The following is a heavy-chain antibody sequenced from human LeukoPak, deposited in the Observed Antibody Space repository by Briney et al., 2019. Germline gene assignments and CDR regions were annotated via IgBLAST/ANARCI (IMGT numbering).Heavy chain of an antibody. CDR1: GGSFSGYY. V-gene: IGHV4-34*01. J-gene: IGHJ5*02. D-gene: IGHD5-24*01. Sequence: MPSETLSLTCAVYGGSFSGYYWSWIRQPPGKGLEWIGEINHSGSTNYNPSLKSRVTISVDTSKNQFSLKLSSVTAADTAVYYCARDRLQLQSWGQGTLVTVSS. CDR3: ARDRLQLQS. CDR2: INHSGST.